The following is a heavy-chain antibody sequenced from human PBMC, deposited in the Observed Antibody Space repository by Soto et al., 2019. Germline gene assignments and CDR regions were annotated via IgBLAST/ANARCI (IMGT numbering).Heavy chain of an antibody. CDR2: IYYSGST. CDR3: ARHYCSSADCSYFDI. V-gene: IGHV4-59*08. D-gene: IGHD2-2*01. J-gene: IGHJ4*02. Sequence: SETLSLTCTVSGCSISSYYWSWIRQPPGKGLEWIGYIYYSGSTNYNPSLKSRVTISVDTSKNQFSLKLSSVTAADTAVYYCARHYCSSADCSYFDIWGPGTLVTVS. CDR1: GCSISSYY.